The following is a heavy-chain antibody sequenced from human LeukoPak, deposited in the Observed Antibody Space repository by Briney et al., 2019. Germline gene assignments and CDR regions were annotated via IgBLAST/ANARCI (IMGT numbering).Heavy chain of an antibody. CDR3: SRACGTGWLGINDY. J-gene: IGHJ4*02. V-gene: IGHV3-74*01. CDR2: INSDETTT. Sequence: GGSLRLSCAASGFTFSIYWMHWVRQAPGKGLVWVSRINSDETTTNYADSVKGRFTISRDNAKNTLYLQMNSLKTEDTAMYYCSRACGTGWLGINDYWGQGALVTVSS. D-gene: IGHD6-19*01. CDR1: GFTFSIYW.